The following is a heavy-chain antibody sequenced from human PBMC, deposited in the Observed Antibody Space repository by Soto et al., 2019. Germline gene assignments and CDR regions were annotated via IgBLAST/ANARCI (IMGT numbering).Heavy chain of an antibody. Sequence: QVQLVESGGGVVQPGRSLRLSCAASGFTFSSYAMHWVRQAPGKGLEWVAVISYDGSNKYYADSVKGRFTISRDNSKNTLYLQMNSLRAEDTAVYYCAGDGSYYYGSGSYPYFAYWGQGTLVTVSS. J-gene: IGHJ4*02. D-gene: IGHD3-10*01. V-gene: IGHV3-30-3*01. CDR3: AGDGSYYYGSGSYPYFAY. CDR2: ISYDGSNK. CDR1: GFTFSSYA.